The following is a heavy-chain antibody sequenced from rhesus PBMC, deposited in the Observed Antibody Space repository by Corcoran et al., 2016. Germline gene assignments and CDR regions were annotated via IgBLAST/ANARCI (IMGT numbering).Heavy chain of an antibody. D-gene: IGHD5-36*02. CDR2: IDVNMDGT. Sequence: QVKLQQWGEGLVKPSETLSLTCAVYGGSISGYYYWSWIRQPPGKGLEWIGNIDVNMDGTNHNPSLKHRVTISTDTSQNQFSRKLSYVTAADTAVYYCARRLATVTLSYFDYWGQGVLVTVSS. CDR3: ARRLATVTLSYFDY. J-gene: IGHJ4*01. V-gene: IGHV4-73*01. CDR1: GGSISGYYY.